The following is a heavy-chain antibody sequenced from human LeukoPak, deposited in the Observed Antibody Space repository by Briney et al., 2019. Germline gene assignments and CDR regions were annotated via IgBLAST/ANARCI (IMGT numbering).Heavy chain of an antibody. Sequence: SETLSLTCSVSGGFISSYYWSWIRQPAGKGLEWIGRIYTSGTTNYNPSLKSRLTMSIDTSKNQFSLKLSSVNAADAAVYYCARDFEYWGQGILVTVSS. CDR2: IYTSGTT. J-gene: IGHJ4*02. CDR3: ARDFEY. V-gene: IGHV4-4*07. CDR1: GGFISSYY.